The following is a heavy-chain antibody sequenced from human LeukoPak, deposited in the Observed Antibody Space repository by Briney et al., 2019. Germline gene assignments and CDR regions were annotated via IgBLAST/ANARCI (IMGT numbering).Heavy chain of an antibody. V-gene: IGHV2-70*11. Sequence: SGPALVKPTQTLTLTCTFSGFSLSTSGICVSWIRQPPGKALEWLARIDWDDDKYYSTSLKTRLTISKDTSKNQVVLTMTNMDPVDTATYYCARIRGYCSGGSCYSGHYFDYWGQGTLVTVSS. CDR1: GFSLSTSGIC. CDR2: IDWDDDK. CDR3: ARIRGYCSGGSCYSGHYFDY. D-gene: IGHD2-15*01. J-gene: IGHJ4*02.